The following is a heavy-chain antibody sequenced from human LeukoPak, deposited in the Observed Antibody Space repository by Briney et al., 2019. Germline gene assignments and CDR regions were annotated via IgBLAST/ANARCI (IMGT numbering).Heavy chain of an antibody. CDR3: AKAAVAGIIYYYYMDV. D-gene: IGHD6-19*01. J-gene: IGHJ6*03. V-gene: IGHV3-23*01. Sequence: EAGGSLRLSCAASGFTFSSYSMNWVRQAPGKGLEWVSAISGSGGSTYYADSVKGRFTNSRDNSKNTLYLQMNSLRAEDTAVYYCAKAAVAGIIYYYYMDVWGKGTTVTVSS. CDR2: ISGSGGST. CDR1: GFTFSSYS.